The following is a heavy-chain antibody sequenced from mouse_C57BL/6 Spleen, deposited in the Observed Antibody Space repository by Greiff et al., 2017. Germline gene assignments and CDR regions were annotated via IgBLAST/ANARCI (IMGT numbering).Heavy chain of an antibody. CDR3: ARWDSAGYVNY. CDR1: GYTFTSYW. V-gene: IGHV1-50*01. D-gene: IGHD3-2*02. Sequence: VQLQQSGAELVKPGASVKLSCKASGYTFTSYWMQWVKQRPGQGLEWIGEIDHSDSYTNYNQKFKGKATLTVAKSNSTAYMQLSSLTSEDSAVYYCARWDSAGYVNYWGQGTTLTVSS. J-gene: IGHJ2*01. CDR2: IDHSDSYT.